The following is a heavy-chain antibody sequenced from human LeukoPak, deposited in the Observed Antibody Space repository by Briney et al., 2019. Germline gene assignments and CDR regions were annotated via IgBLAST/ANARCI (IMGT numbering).Heavy chain of an antibody. D-gene: IGHD1-26*01. Sequence: SETLSLTCTVSGGSVSSGSYYWSWIRQPPGKGLEWVAYIYYTGSTNSNPSLKSRVTMSVDTSKNQFSLNLSSVTAADTAMYYCARYSGMYSGLFDYWGQGTLVTVSS. CDR2: IYYTGST. V-gene: IGHV4-61*01. CDR3: ARYSGMYSGLFDY. J-gene: IGHJ4*02. CDR1: GGSVSSGSYY.